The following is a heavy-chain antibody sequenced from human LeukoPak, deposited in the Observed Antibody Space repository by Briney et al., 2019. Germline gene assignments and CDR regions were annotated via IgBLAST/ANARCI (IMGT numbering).Heavy chain of an antibody. CDR2: ISAYNGNT. CDR3: ARDLSYCSSTSCTKLFDY. Sequence: ASVKVSCKASGYTFTSYGISWVRQAPGQGLEWMGWISAYNGNTNYAQKLQGRVTMTTDTSTSTAYMELRSLRSDDTAVYYCARDLSYCSSTSCTKLFDYWGQGTLVTVSS. V-gene: IGHV1-18*01. CDR1: GYTFTSYG. J-gene: IGHJ4*02. D-gene: IGHD2-2*01.